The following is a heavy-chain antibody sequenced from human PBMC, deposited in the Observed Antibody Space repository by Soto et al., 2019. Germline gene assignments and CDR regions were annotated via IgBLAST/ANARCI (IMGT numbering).Heavy chain of an antibody. D-gene: IGHD2-2*01. J-gene: IGHJ6*02. CDR2: IYYSGST. Sequence: SETLSLTCTVSGGSISGSTYYWGWIRQSPGKGLEWIGSIYYSGSTYYNPSLKNRVTISGDTSKNQFSLKLSSVTAADTAVYYCARHVRNTRTYDGMAVWGQGTTVTV. CDR1: GGSISGSTYY. V-gene: IGHV4-39*01. CDR3: ARHVRNTRTYDGMAV.